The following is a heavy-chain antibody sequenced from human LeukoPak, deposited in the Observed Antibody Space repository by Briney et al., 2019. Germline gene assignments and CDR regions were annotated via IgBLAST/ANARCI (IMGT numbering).Heavy chain of an antibody. CDR1: GFTFSSYA. D-gene: IGHD7-27*01. CDR2: INTDGSIT. CDR3: ARVWGSTGDLNY. J-gene: IGHJ4*02. V-gene: IGHV3-74*01. Sequence: GGSLRLSCAASGFTFSSYAMHWVRRAPGKGLMWVSRINTDGSITNYADSVKGRFTISRDNAKNTLYLQMNSLRAEDTAVYYCARVWGSTGDLNYWGQGTLVTVSS.